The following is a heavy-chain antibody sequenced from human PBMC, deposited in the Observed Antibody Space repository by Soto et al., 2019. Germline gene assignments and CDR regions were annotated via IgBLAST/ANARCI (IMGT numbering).Heavy chain of an antibody. CDR1: GFTFSSSA. Sequence: EVQLLESGGTLVQPGGSLRLSCAASGFTFSSSAMSWVRQAPGKGLEWISAITSSGGTTSYADSVKGRFTISRDNSKNTLFLQMNSLRAEDTAVYYCEQDISSGWTKNWFDPWGQGTLVTVSS. J-gene: IGHJ5*02. CDR3: EQDISSGWTKNWFDP. V-gene: IGHV3-23*01. D-gene: IGHD6-19*01. CDR2: ITSSGGTT.